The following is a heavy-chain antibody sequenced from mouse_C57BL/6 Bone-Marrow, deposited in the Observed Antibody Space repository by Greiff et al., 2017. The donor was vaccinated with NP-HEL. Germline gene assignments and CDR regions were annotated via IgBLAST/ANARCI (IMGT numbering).Heavy chain of an antibody. J-gene: IGHJ2*01. CDR2: ISSGGDYI. D-gene: IGHD3-2*02. V-gene: IGHV5-9-1*02. CDR3: TRDGAQTTFSAY. Sequence: EVKLMESGEGLVKPGGSLKLSCAASGFTFSSYAMSWVRQTPEKRLEWVAYISSGGDYIYYADTVKGRFTISRDNARNILYLQMSSLKSEDTAMYYCTRDGAQTTFSAYWGQGTTLTVSS. CDR1: GFTFSSYA.